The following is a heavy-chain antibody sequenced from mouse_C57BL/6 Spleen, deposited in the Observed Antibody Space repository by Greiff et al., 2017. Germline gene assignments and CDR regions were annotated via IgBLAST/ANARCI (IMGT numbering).Heavy chain of an antibody. CDR2: IWSGGST. D-gene: IGHD1-1*01. V-gene: IGHV2-2*01. CDR1: GFSLTSYG. Sequence: QVQLKESGPGLVQPSQSLSITCTVSGFSLTSYGVHWVRQSPGKGLEWLGVIWSGGSTDYNAAFISRLSISKDNSKSQVFFKMNSLQADDTAIYYCARNHYYGSSQFAYWGQGTLVTVSA. CDR3: ARNHYYGSSQFAY. J-gene: IGHJ3*01.